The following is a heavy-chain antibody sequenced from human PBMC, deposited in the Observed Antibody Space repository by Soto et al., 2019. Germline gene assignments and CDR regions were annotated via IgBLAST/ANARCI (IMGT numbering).Heavy chain of an antibody. CDR3: ARTTHEEPTFDY. CDR1: GYTFTNYG. J-gene: IGHJ4*02. CDR2: VTGYDGNA. Sequence: QVQLVQSGAEVRKPGASVTVSCKASGYTFTNYGISWVRQAPGQGPGWMGWVTGYDGNANYEQRFQGRVTMTTDTSTNTAYMDLRRLSSDDTAVYYCARTTHEEPTFDYWGQGTLVTVAS. D-gene: IGHD1-26*01. V-gene: IGHV1-18*01.